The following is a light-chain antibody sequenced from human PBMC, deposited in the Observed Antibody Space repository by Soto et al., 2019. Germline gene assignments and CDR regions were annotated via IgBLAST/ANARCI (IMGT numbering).Light chain of an antibody. CDR2: EVT. CDR3: NSSTFTSALV. V-gene: IGLV2-14*01. J-gene: IGLJ1*01. CDR1: STDIGNSNY. Sequence: QLVLTQPASVSGSPGQSITISCSGTSTDIGNSNYVSWYQQHPGKTPKLIIYEVTKRPSGTSTRFSGSKSGFAAYLSISGLQPEDEADYYCNSSTFTSALVFGTGTKLTVL.